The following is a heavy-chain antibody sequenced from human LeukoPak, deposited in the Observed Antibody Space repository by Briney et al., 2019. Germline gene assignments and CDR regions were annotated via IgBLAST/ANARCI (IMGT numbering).Heavy chain of an antibody. V-gene: IGHV7-4-1*02. CDR3: ARAAYRGAAANY. CDR1: GYTFTSYA. Sequence: ASVKVSCKASGYTFTSYAMNWVRQAPGQGLEWMGWINTNTGNPTYAQGFTGRFVFSLDTPVSTAYLQISSLKAEDTAVYYCARAAYRGAAANYWGQGTLVTVSS. CDR2: INTNTGNP. D-gene: IGHD6-13*01. J-gene: IGHJ1*01.